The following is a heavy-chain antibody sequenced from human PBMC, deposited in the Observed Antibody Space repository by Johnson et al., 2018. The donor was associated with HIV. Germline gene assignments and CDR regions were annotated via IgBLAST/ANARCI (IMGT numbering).Heavy chain of an antibody. J-gene: IGHJ3*02. CDR2: ISYDGSNK. CDR3: AREGIGYGDYVDAFDI. Sequence: QVQLVESGGGLIQPGGSLRLSCAASGFTVSSNYMSWVRQAPGKGLEWVAVISYDGSNKYYADSVKGQFTISRDNAKNSLCLQMHSLRAEDTAVYYCAREGIGYGDYVDAFDIWGQGTMVTVSS. D-gene: IGHD4-17*01. V-gene: IGHV3-30*03. CDR1: GFTVSSNY.